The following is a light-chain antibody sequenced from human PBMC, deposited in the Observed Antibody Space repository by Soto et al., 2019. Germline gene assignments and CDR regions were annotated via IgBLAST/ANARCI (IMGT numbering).Light chain of an antibody. CDR3: LKYHTWPVT. CDR1: QGISKK. CDR2: AVS. J-gene: IGKJ4*01. Sequence: IVMTQSPATLSVAPGGRVTVSCGASQGISKKVAWYQHKPGQAPRLLISAVSTGATGVPARFSGSGSGTEFSLTINSLQSEDCATYYCLKYHTWPVTFGGGTKVEIK. V-gene: IGKV3-15*01.